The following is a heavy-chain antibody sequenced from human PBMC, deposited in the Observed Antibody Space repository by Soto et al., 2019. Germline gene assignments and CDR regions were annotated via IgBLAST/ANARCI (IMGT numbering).Heavy chain of an antibody. D-gene: IGHD4-17*01. V-gene: IGHV4-59*01. CDR3: ARDYPPDYRDYVGAFDI. J-gene: IGHJ3*02. CDR1: GGSISSYY. CDR2: ISYSGST. Sequence: QVQLQESGPGLVKPSETLSLTCTVSGGSISSYYWSWIRQPPGKGLEWIGYISYSGSTNYNPSLQNRVTISVDTSKNQVSLKLSCVTAADTAVYYCARDYPPDYRDYVGAFDIWGQGTMVAVSS.